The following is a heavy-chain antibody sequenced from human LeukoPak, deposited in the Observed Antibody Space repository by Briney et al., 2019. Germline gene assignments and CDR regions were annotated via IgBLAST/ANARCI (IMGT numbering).Heavy chain of an antibody. CDR1: GGTFSSYA. V-gene: IGHV1-69*05. CDR3: ARDRRLNYLNWFDP. CDR2: IIPIFGTA. Sequence: ASVTVSCKASGGTFSSYAISWVRQAPGQGLEWMGGIIPIFGTANYAQKFQGRVTITTDESTSTAYMELSSLRSGDTAVYYCARDRRLNYLNWFDPWGQGTLVTVSS. D-gene: IGHD5-24*01. J-gene: IGHJ5*02.